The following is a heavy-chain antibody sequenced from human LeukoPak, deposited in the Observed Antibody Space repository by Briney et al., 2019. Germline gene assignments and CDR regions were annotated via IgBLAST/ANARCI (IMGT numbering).Heavy chain of an antibody. Sequence: GGSLRLSCAASGFTFSSYGMHWVRQAPGKGLEWVAFIRYDGSNKYYGDSVKGRFTISRDNAKNSLYLQMNSLRAEDTAVYYCARDLEENCSGGSCSLFDSWGQGTLVTVSS. CDR2: IRYDGSNK. V-gene: IGHV3-30*02. J-gene: IGHJ4*02. CDR3: ARDLEENCSGGSCSLFDS. CDR1: GFTFSSYG. D-gene: IGHD2-15*01.